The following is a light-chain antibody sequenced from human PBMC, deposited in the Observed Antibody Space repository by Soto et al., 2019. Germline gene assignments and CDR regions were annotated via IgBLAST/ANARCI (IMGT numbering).Light chain of an antibody. CDR2: TAS. J-gene: IGKJ1*01. Sequence: DIQMTQSPSSVSASVGDRVTITCRASRDIGDRLAWFRHKPGKAPQLLIQTASTLVRETPSRFSGSGSGTDFLLTIYNLQHEDFETFYCLQDSTFPRTFGQGTMVDI. CDR3: LQDSTFPRT. V-gene: IGKV1-12*01. CDR1: RDIGDR.